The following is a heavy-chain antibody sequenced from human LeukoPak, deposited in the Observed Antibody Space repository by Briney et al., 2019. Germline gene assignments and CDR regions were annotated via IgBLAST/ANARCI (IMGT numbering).Heavy chain of an antibody. V-gene: IGHV3-23*01. J-gene: IGHJ4*02. D-gene: IGHD2-15*01. CDR3: AKASRYCSGGTCYSIRTRFDY. CDR2: ISGSGGST. Sequence: GGSLRLSCAASGFTFSSHAMSWVRQAPGKGLEWVSAISGSGGSTYYADSVKGRFTISRDNSKNTLYLQMNSLRAEDTAVYYCAKASRYCSGGTCYSIRTRFDYWGQGTLVTVSS. CDR1: GFTFSSHA.